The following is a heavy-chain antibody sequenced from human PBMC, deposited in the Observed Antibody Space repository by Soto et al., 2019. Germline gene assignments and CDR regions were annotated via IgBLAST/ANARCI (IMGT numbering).Heavy chain of an antibody. D-gene: IGHD2-21*02. CDR2: ISAYNGNT. V-gene: IGHV1-18*01. CDR1: GYTFTSYG. CDR3: ARRLAYCGGDCYDEVYYFDY. Sequence: ASVKVSCKASGYTFTSYGISWVRQAPGQGLEWMGWISAYNGNTNYAQKLQGRVTMTTDTSTSTAYMELRSLRSDDTAVYYCARRLAYCGGDCYDEVYYFDYWGQGSLVTVSS. J-gene: IGHJ4*02.